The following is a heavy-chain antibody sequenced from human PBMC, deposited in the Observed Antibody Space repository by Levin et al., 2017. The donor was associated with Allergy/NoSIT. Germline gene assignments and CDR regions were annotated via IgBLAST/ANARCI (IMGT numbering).Heavy chain of an antibody. V-gene: IGHV7-4-1*02. Sequence: ASVKVSCKASGYTFTSYAMNWVRQAPGQGLEWMGWINTNTGNPTYAQGFTGRFVFSLDTSVSTAYLQISSLKAEDTAVYYCARANILCCPGPDYYGSGSSANNWFDPWGQGTLVTVSS. D-gene: IGHD3-10*01. J-gene: IGHJ5*02. CDR3: ARANILCCPGPDYYGSGSSANNWFDP. CDR2: INTNTGNP. CDR1: GYTFTSYA.